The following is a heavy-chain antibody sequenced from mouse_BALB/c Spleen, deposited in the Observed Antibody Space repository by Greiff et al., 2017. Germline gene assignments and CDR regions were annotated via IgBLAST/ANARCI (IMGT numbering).Heavy chain of an antibody. Sequence: EVQGVESGGGLVKLGGSLKLSCAASGFTFSSYYMSWVRQTPEKRLELVAAINSNGGSTYYPDTVKGRVTISRDNAKNTLYLQMSSLKSEDTALYYCAKLGRDAMDYWGQGTSVTVSS. D-gene: IGHD4-1*01. CDR2: INSNGGST. J-gene: IGHJ4*01. V-gene: IGHV5-6-2*01. CDR1: GFTFSSYY. CDR3: AKLGRDAMDY.